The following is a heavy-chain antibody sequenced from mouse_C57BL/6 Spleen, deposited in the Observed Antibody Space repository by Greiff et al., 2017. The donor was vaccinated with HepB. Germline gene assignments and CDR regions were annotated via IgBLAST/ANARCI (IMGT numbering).Heavy chain of an antibody. CDR3: ARRVDASSYDSHFDV. Sequence: EVQLVESGGGLVKPGGSLKLSCAASGFTFSDYGMHWVRQAPEKGLEWVAYISSGRSTIYYADTVKGRFTISRDNAKNTLLLKMTSLRSEDTAMYYCARRVDASSYDSHFDVGGTATTVTVSS. CDR1: GFTFSDYG. CDR2: ISSGRSTI. J-gene: IGHJ1*02. V-gene: IGHV5-17*01. D-gene: IGHD1-1*01.